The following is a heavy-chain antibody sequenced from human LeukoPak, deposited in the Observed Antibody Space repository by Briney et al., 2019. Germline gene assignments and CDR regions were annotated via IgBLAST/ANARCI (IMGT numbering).Heavy chain of an antibody. D-gene: IGHD2-8*01. CDR1: GYTFTSYY. CDR2: INPSGGST. Sequence: VASVKVSCKASGYTFTSYYMHWVRQAPGQGLEWMGIINPSGGSTSYAQKFQGRVTMTRDMSTSTVYMELSSLRSEDTAVYYCARGPEGGILYFRFEYWGQGTPVTVSS. V-gene: IGHV1-46*01. J-gene: IGHJ4*02. CDR3: ARGPEGGILYFRFEY.